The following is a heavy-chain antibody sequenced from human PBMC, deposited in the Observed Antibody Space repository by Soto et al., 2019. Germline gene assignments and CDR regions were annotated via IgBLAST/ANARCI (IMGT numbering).Heavy chain of an antibody. V-gene: IGHV1-3*01. Sequence: ASLKVSCEATGYTFTTYAMHWVRQAPGQRLEWMGWINAGNGDTKYSQKFQGRVTITRDTSARTVYMELSSLRSEDTTVYYCARGPPLAYCGGDCHYYFDLWGRGTLFTVSS. D-gene: IGHD2-21*02. J-gene: IGHJ2*01. CDR3: ARGPPLAYCGGDCHYYFDL. CDR2: INAGNGDT. CDR1: GYTFTTYA.